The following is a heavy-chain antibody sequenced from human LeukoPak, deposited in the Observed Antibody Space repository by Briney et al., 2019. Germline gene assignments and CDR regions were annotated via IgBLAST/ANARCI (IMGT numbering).Heavy chain of an antibody. J-gene: IGHJ4*02. CDR2: FSGSGGSA. Sequence: PGGSLRLSCTASGFTSRSYAMSWVRQAPGKGLEWVARFSGSGGSAYYADSVKGRFTISRDNAKNTLYLQMNSLRAEDTAVYYCARGELSYLRLLDCWGQGTLVTVSS. CDR1: GFTSRSYA. V-gene: IGHV3-23*01. CDR3: ARGELSYLRLLDC. D-gene: IGHD1-26*01.